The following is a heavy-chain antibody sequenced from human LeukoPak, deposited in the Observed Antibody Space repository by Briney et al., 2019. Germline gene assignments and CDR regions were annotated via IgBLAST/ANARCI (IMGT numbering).Heavy chain of an antibody. D-gene: IGHD5-12*01. CDR1: GFTFGDYA. V-gene: IGHV3-49*03. CDR3: TRERPRGYSGYDLDY. J-gene: IGHJ4*02. Sequence: GGSLRLSCTASGFTFGDYAMSWFRQAPGKGLEWVGFIRSKAYGGTTEYAASVKGRFTISRDDSKSIAYLQMNSLKTEDTAVYYCTRERPRGYSGYDLDYWGQGTLVTVSS. CDR2: IRSKAYGGTT.